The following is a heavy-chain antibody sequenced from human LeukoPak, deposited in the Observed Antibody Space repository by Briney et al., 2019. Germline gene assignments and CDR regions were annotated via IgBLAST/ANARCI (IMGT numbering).Heavy chain of an antibody. D-gene: IGHD2-15*01. CDR1: GYTFTTLG. CDR3: AREYCLGGKCWDPDY. V-gene: IGHV1-18*01. CDR2: INTYSDNT. Sequence: GASVKVSCKASGYTFTTLGISWVRQAPGQGLEWMGWINTYSDNTKYAQKFQDRITVTADTSTSTVYMDLSSLRSDDTAVYYCAREYCLGGKCWDPDYWGQGTLVTVSS. J-gene: IGHJ4*02.